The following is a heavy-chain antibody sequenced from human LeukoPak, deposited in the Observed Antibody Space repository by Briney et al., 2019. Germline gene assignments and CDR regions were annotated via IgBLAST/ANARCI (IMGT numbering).Heavy chain of an antibody. CDR3: ARKWGPQLNDAFDI. CDR2: INPNSGGT. V-gene: IGHV1-2*02. J-gene: IGHJ3*02. CDR1: GYTFTGYY. D-gene: IGHD1-26*01. Sequence: ASVKVSCKASGYTFTGYYMHWVRQAPGQGLEWMGWINPNSGGTNYAQKFQGRVTMTRDTSISTAYMELSRLRSDDTAVYYCARKWGPQLNDAFDIWGQGTMVTVSS.